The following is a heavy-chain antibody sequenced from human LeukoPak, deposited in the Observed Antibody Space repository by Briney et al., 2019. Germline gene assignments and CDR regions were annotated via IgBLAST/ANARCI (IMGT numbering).Heavy chain of an antibody. Sequence: GASVKVSCKASGYTFTSYGISWVRQAPGQGLEWMGWISAYNGNTNYAQKLQGRVTMTTDTSTSTAYMELSSLRSEDTAVYYCARDKYYDSSGYYSPGCLDYWGQGTLVTVSS. J-gene: IGHJ4*02. CDR2: ISAYNGNT. D-gene: IGHD3-22*01. CDR3: ARDKYYDSSGYYSPGCLDY. CDR1: GYTFTSYG. V-gene: IGHV1-18*01.